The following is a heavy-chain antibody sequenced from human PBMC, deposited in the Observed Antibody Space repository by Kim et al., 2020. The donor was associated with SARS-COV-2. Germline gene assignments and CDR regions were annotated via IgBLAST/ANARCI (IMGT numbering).Heavy chain of an antibody. D-gene: IGHD3-3*01. J-gene: IGHJ4*02. CDR2: ISSSSSYI. CDR3: ARDGGATYYDDNEYFDY. V-gene: IGHV3-21*01. CDR1: GFTFSSYS. Sequence: GGSLRLSCAASGFTFSSYSMNWVRQAPGKGLEWVSSISSSSSYIYYADSVKGRFTISRDNAKNSLYLQMNSLRAEDTAVYYCARDGGATYYDDNEYFDYWGQGTLVTVSS.